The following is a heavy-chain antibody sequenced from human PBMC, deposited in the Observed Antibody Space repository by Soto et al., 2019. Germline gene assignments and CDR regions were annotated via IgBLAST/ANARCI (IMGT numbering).Heavy chain of an antibody. CDR2: ISGSGGST. CDR1: GFTFSSYA. V-gene: IGHV3-23*01. Sequence: PGGSLRLSCAASGFTFSSYAMSWVRQAPGKGLEWVSAISGSGGSTYYADSVKGRFTISRDSSKNTLYLQMNSLRAEDTAVYYCAKDGGSYPEQFDYWGQGTLVTVSS. J-gene: IGHJ4*02. D-gene: IGHD1-26*01. CDR3: AKDGGSYPEQFDY.